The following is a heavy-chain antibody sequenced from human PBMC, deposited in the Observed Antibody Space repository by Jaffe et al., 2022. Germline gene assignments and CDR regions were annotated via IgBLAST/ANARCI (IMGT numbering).Heavy chain of an antibody. J-gene: IGHJ5*02. Sequence: QITLKESGPTLVKPTQTLTLTCTFSGFSLSTSGVGVGWIRQPPGKALEWLALIYWNDDKRYSPSLKSRLTITKDTSKNQVVLTMTNMDPVDTATYYCAHEEVVVAATPGWFDPWGQGTLVTVSS. V-gene: IGHV2-5*01. CDR3: AHEEVVVAATPGWFDP. D-gene: IGHD2-15*01. CDR2: IYWNDDK. CDR1: GFSLSTSGVG.